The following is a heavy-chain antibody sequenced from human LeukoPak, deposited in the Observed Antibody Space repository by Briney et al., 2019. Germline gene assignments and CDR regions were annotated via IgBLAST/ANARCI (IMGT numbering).Heavy chain of an antibody. D-gene: IGHD3-22*01. Sequence: GASVKVSCKASGGTFSSYAISWVRQAPGQGLEWMGGIIPIFGTANYAQKFQGRVTITADESTSTAYMELSSLRSEDTAVYYCARSPLHYYDSSGYYYDYYYGMDVWGQGTTVIVSS. V-gene: IGHV1-69*13. CDR3: ARSPLHYYDSSGYYYDYYYGMDV. CDR2: IIPIFGTA. CDR1: GGTFSSYA. J-gene: IGHJ6*02.